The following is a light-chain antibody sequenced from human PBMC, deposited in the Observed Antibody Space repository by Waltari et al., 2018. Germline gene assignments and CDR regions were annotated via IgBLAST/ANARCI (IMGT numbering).Light chain of an antibody. J-gene: IGLJ2*01. V-gene: IGLV2-14*01. CDR1: SSDVGGYKY. CDR2: EVS. Sequence: QSALTQPASVSGSPGQSITLSCTGTSSDVGGYKYVSWYQQHPGKAPKLMIYEVSNRPSGVSNRFSGSKSGNTASLTISGLQAEDEADYYCSSYTSSSTYVVFGGGTKLTVL. CDR3: SSYTSSSTYVV.